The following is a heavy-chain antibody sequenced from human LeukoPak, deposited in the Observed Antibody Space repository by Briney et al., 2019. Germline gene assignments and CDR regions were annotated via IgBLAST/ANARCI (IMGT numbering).Heavy chain of an antibody. CDR3: VREKYFYDSSGSFDY. D-gene: IGHD3-22*01. Sequence: PETLSLPCSLSGGSLSPYFWDWIRQPPGKGVEGMGNIYNSGNANYNPPLRSRVTISVDTSKNQFSLKLSSVTAADTAVYYCVREKYFYDSSGSFDYWGPGTLVTVSS. V-gene: IGHV4-59*01. J-gene: IGHJ4*02. CDR2: IYNSGNA. CDR1: GGSLSPYF.